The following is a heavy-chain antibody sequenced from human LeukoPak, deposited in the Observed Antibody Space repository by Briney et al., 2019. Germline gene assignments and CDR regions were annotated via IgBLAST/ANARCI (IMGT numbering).Heavy chain of an antibody. CDR2: TSSSSSYI. Sequence: TGGSLRLSCAASGFTFSSYSMNWVRQAPGKGLEWVSSTSSSSSYIYYADSVKGRFTTSRDNAKNSLYLQMNSLRAEDTAVYYCAREGHYYDSSGYHWGQGTLVTVSS. CDR3: AREGHYYDSSGYH. D-gene: IGHD3-22*01. J-gene: IGHJ4*02. V-gene: IGHV3-21*01. CDR1: GFTFSSYS.